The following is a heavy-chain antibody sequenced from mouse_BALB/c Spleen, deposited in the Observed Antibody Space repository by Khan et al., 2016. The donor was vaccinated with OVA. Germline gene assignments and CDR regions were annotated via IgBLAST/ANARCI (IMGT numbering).Heavy chain of an antibody. J-gene: IGHJ4*01. CDR1: GFTFSSYG. V-gene: IGHV5-6*01. CDR3: ARQPGYYEESAMDY. CDR2: ISSGGSYT. Sequence: EVQLQESGGDLVKPGGSLKLSCAASGFTFSSYGMSWVRQTPDKRLEWVAAISSGGSYTYYPDSLKGRFTISRDNAKNTLYLQMSSLKSEDTAMYYCARQPGYYEESAMDYWGQGTSVTVSS. D-gene: IGHD2-3*01.